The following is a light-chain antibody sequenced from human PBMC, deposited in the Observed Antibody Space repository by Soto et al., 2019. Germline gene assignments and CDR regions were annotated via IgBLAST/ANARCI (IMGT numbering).Light chain of an antibody. CDR3: QQYSASPRT. Sequence: DIVLTQSPCTLSLSPGERVTLSCRASESVSSNLAWYQQRPGQAPRLLIYDASKRATGIPARFSGSGSGTDFTLTISRLEPEDFAVYYCQQYSASPRTFGQGTKVDIK. V-gene: IGKV3-20*01. J-gene: IGKJ1*01. CDR2: DAS. CDR1: ESVSSN.